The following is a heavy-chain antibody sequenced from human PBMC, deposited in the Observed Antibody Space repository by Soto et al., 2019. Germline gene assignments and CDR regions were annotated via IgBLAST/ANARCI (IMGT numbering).Heavy chain of an antibody. J-gene: IGHJ3*02. CDR2: FDPEDDET. Sequence: GASVKVSCKVSGYTLTELSMHWVRQAPGKGLEWMGGFDPEDDETIYAQKFQGRVTMTEDTSTDTAYMELSSLRSEDTAVYYCATDVKLARAFDIWGQGTMVTVSS. CDR1: GYTLTELS. D-gene: IGHD6-6*01. V-gene: IGHV1-24*01. CDR3: ATDVKLARAFDI.